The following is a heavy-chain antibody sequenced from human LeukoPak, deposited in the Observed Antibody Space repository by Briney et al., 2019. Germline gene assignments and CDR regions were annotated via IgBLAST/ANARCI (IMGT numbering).Heavy chain of an antibody. D-gene: IGHD3-3*01. CDR1: GYTFTGYY. Sequence: ASVKVSCKASGYTFTGYYMHWVRQAPGQGLEWMGWINPNSGGTNYAQKFQGRVTMTRDTSISTAYMELSRLRSDDTAVYYCARDRGITIFGVVIKEDAFDIWGQGTMVTVSS. V-gene: IGHV1-2*02. J-gene: IGHJ3*02. CDR3: ARDRGITIFGVVIKEDAFDI. CDR2: INPNSGGT.